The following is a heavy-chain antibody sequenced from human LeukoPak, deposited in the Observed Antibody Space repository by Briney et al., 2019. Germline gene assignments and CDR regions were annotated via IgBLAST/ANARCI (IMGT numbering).Heavy chain of an antibody. CDR2: INHSGST. V-gene: IGHV4-34*01. CDR1: GGSFSGYY. Sequence: SETLSLTCAVYGGSFSGYYWSWIRQPPGKGLEWIGEINHSGSTNYNPSLKSRVTISVDTSKNQFSLKLSSVTAADTAVYYCARLVGATTSGSYNWFDPWGQGTLVTVSS. D-gene: IGHD1-26*01. J-gene: IGHJ5*02. CDR3: ARLVGATTSGSYNWFDP.